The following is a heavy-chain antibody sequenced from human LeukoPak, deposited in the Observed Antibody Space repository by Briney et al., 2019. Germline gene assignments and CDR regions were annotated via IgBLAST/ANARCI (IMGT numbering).Heavy chain of an antibody. CDR1: GYTFTGHF. CDR3: ARGSDSGTPRWFDP. D-gene: IGHD1-26*01. V-gene: IGHV1-2*06. J-gene: IGHJ5*02. CDR2: IDPNDGGT. Sequence: ASVTVSCKASGYTFTGHFIQWVRQAPGQGPGWMGRIDPNDGGTNYAQKFQGRVTMTRDTSISTAYMKLSSLRSDDTAVYYCARGSDSGTPRWFDPWGQGTLVTV.